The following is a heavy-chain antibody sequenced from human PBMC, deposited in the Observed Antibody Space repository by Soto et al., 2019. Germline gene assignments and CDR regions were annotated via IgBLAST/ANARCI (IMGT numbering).Heavy chain of an antibody. CDR3: ARDSGAKLSSS. CDR1: GATFSSYR. D-gene: IGHD6-13*01. CDR2: IVPIYRTA. J-gene: IGHJ4*02. Sequence: SEKISCKASGATFSSYRVNWALQARGQGLEWLGGIVPIYRTADYAQKFQGRVTITADESTRTVYLELSSLKSQATALYYCARDSGAKLSSSWGQGTLVTVSS. V-gene: IGHV1-69*13.